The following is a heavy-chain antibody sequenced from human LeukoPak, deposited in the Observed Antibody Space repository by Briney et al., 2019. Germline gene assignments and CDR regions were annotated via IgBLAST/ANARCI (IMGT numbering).Heavy chain of an antibody. D-gene: IGHD2-21*02. Sequence: WGSLRLSCAASGFTFSSYWMSWVRQAPGKGLEWVANIKQDGSEKYYVDSVKGRFTISRDNAKNSLYLQMNSLRAEDTAVYYCARDIVVVTAILDYWGQGTLVTVSS. CDR2: IKQDGSEK. CDR1: GFTFSSYW. V-gene: IGHV3-7*01. J-gene: IGHJ4*02. CDR3: ARDIVVVTAILDY.